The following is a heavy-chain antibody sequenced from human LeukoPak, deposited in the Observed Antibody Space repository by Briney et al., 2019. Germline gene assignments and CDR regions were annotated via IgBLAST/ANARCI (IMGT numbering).Heavy chain of an antibody. CDR3: ARDWAVVITRWAFDI. D-gene: IGHD3-22*01. CDR2: ISYDGSNK. Sequence: GGSLRLSCAASGFTFSSYAMHWVRQAPGKGLEWVAVISYDGSNKYYADSVKGRFTISRDNSKNTLYLQMNSLRAEVTAVYYCARDWAVVITRWAFDIWGQGTMVTVSS. CDR1: GFTFSSYA. J-gene: IGHJ3*02. V-gene: IGHV3-30*04.